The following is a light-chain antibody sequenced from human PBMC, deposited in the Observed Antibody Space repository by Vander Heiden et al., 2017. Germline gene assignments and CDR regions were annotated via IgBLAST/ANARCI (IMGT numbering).Light chain of an antibody. CDR2: KAS. V-gene: IGKV1-5*03. CDR1: QSISSW. CDR3: QQYNSYPIT. Sequence: IQMTQSPSTLSASVGDRVTITCRASQSISSWLAWYQQKPGKAPKLLIYKASSLESVVPSRFSGSGSGTEFTLTISSLQPDDFATYYCQQYNSYPITFGQGTRLEIK. J-gene: IGKJ5*01.